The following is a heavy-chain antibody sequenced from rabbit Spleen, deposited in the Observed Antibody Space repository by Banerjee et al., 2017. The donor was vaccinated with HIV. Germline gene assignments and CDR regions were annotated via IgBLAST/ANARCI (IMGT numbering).Heavy chain of an antibody. CDR1: GFSFSSNW. V-gene: IGHV1S45*01. Sequence: LEESGGGLVKPGGTLTLTCTVSGFSFSSNWICWVRQAPGKGLEWIACIDTNDGDTDYANWPKGRFTISKTSSTTVTLQMTSLTAADTATYFCARDGAGGSYFALWGPGTLVTV. CDR2: IDTNDGDT. D-gene: IGHD8-1*01. J-gene: IGHJ4*01. CDR3: ARDGAGGSYFAL.